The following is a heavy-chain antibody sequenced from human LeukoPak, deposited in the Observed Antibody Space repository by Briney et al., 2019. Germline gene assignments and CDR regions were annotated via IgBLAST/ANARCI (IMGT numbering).Heavy chain of an antibody. J-gene: IGHJ4*02. CDR2: ISGSGGRT. CDR1: GFSFSDYY. Sequence: GGSLRLSCAASGFSFSDYYMSWVRQAPGKGLEWVSAISGSGGRTYYADSVKGRSTISRDNSKNTLYLQMNSLRAEDTAVYYCAKMLSRLVGYFDYWGQGTLVTVSS. CDR3: AKMLSRLVGYFDY. D-gene: IGHD2-15*01. V-gene: IGHV3-23*01.